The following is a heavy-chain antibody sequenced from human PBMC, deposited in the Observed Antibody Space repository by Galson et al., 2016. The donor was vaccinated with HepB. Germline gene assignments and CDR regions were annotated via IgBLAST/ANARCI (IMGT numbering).Heavy chain of an antibody. V-gene: IGHV3-74*01. CDR3: VRAPGYCSTTSCQLWK. J-gene: IGHJ4*02. CDR1: GFTFSDYW. Sequence: SLRLSCAASGFTFSDYWMHWVRQVPGKGLAWVSHINSDGSITSYADSVKGRFSISRDNAKNTLYLQMNSLRAEDTAVYYCVRAPGYCSTTSCQLWKWGRGTLVTVSS. CDR2: INSDGSIT. D-gene: IGHD2-2*03.